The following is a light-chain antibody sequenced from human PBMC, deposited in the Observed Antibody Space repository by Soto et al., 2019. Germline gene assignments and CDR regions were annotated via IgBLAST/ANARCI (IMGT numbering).Light chain of an antibody. CDR3: HQYDSWT. Sequence: MLLSQSPGTQTFCPGERATLCFRASQSFNSIYLAWYQQKPGQAPRLLIYGASSRATGIPDRFSGSGSGTDFTLTISRLEPEDFAVYYCHQYDSWTFGQGTKVDI. CDR2: GAS. V-gene: IGKV3-20*01. CDR1: QSFNSIY. J-gene: IGKJ1*01.